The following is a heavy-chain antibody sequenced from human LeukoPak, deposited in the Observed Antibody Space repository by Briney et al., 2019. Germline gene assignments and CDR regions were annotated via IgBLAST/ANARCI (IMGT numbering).Heavy chain of an antibody. CDR3: VRHLSAGRPAFDI. CDR2: IYYSGST. CDR1: VGSINSYY. J-gene: IGHJ3*02. Sequence: SETLSLTCTVSVGSINSYYWSWIRQPPGKGLEWIGYIYYSGSTNYNPSLKSRVTISVDTSNNKFSLKLTSLTAADTAVYYCVRHLSAGRPAFDIWGQGTMVTVSS. V-gene: IGHV4-59*08. D-gene: IGHD2-15*01.